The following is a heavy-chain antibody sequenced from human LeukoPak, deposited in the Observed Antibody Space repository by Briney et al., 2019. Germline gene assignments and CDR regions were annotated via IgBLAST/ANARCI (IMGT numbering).Heavy chain of an antibody. J-gene: IGHJ4*02. V-gene: IGHV3-48*01. CDR2: ISSSSSTI. Sequence: GGSLRLSCAASGFTFSSYSMNWVRQAPGKGLEWVSYISSSSSTINYADSVKGRFTISRDNAKNSLYLQMNSLRAEDTAVYFCARENYCSSNSCPSVWGQGTLVTVSS. CDR1: GFTFSSYS. CDR3: ARENYCSSNSCPSV. D-gene: IGHD2-2*01.